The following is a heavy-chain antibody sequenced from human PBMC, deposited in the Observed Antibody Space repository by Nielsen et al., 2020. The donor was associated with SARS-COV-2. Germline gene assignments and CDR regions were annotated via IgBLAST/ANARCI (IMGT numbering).Heavy chain of an antibody. CDR1: GFTFSDYY. Sequence: GESLKISCAASGFTFSDYYMSWIRQAPGKGLEWVSYISSSGSTIYYADSVKGRFTISRDNAKNSLYLQMNSLRAEDTAVYYCARARPKWSSSGFNLDYWGQGTLVTVSS. V-gene: IGHV3-11*04. CDR3: ARARPKWSSSGFNLDY. D-gene: IGHD6-19*01. CDR2: ISSSGSTI. J-gene: IGHJ4*02.